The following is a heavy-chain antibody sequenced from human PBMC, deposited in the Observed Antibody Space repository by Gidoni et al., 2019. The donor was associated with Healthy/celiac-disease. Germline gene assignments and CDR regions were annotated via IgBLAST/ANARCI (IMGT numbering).Heavy chain of an antibody. D-gene: IGHD3-3*01. CDR3: ARLKRDFWSGYYSRHGMDV. V-gene: IGHV4-34*01. CDR2: INHSGST. J-gene: IGHJ6*02. Sequence: QVQLQQWGAGLLKPSETLSLTCAVYGGSFSGYYWSWIRQPPGKGLEWIGEINHSGSTNYNPSLKSRVTISVDTSKNQFSLKLSSVTAADTAVYYCARLKRDFWSGYYSRHGMDVWGQGTTVTVSS. CDR1: GGSFSGYY.